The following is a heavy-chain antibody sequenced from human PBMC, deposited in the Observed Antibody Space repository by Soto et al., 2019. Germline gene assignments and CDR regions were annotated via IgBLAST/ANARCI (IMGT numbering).Heavy chain of an antibody. CDR1: GGTFSSYA. CDR3: ARVGYKFWSRYHYYGMDV. Sequence: QVRLVQSGAEVKKPGSSVKVSCEASGGTFSSYAVTWVRQAPGQGLEWMGGIIPIVTTPNYAQQFQGRLTNSSDKSTSTYYMELSRLRSEVTGVYYCARVGYKFWSRYHYYGMDVWGQGTTVIVSS. V-gene: IGHV1-69*06. D-gene: IGHD3-3*01. J-gene: IGHJ6*02. CDR2: IIPIVTTP.